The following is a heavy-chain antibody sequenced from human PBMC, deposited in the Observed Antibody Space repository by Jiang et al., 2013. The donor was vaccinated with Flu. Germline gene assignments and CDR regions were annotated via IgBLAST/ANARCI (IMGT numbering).Heavy chain of an antibody. V-gene: IGHV3-30*18. J-gene: IGHJ4*02. Sequence: QLVESGGGVVQPGRSLRLSCATSGFTFSSYGMHWVRQAPGKGLEWVAVISYDGSNKYYADYVKGRFTISRDNSKNTLYLQMKRLRAEDTAVYYCAKGGEGMYSSGSLDYWGQGTLVTVSS. D-gene: IGHD6-19*01. CDR2: ISYDGSNK. CDR1: GFTFSSYG. CDR3: AKGGEGMYSSGSLDY.